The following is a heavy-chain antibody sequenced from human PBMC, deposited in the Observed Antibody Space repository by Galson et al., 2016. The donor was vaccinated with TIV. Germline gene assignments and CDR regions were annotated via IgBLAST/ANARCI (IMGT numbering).Heavy chain of an antibody. Sequence: SLRLSCAAAGFRFFDFEMSWVRQAPGKGLEGVSGISAGATNTYYADTVGGRFTISSDSSSNKLYLQMNRPQLEDTAIYFCAKDRGHYEALDSWGQGTLVTVSS. CDR2: ISAGATNT. CDR1: GFRFFDFE. CDR3: AKDRGHYEALDS. V-gene: IGHV3-23*01. J-gene: IGHJ4*02. D-gene: IGHD4-17*01.